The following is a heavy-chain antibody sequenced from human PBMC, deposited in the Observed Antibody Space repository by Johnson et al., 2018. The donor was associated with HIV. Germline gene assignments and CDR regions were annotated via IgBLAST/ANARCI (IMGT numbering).Heavy chain of an antibody. D-gene: IGHD2-8*01. CDR2: INWNGGST. CDR3: DDSKTALFLRMNSLKSEDTAVYYCAADLAAVGSGAFDI. J-gene: IGHJ3*02. Sequence: VQLVESGGGVVRPGGSLRLSCAASGFTFDDYGMRWVRQAPGKGLEWVSGINWNGGSTYYADSVKGRFTISRDNSKTDGGTTDYAAPVKGRFNNSRDDSKTALFLRMNSLKSEDTAVYYCAADLAAVGSGAFDIWGHGTMVTVSS. V-gene: IGHV3-20*01. CDR1: GFTFDDYG.